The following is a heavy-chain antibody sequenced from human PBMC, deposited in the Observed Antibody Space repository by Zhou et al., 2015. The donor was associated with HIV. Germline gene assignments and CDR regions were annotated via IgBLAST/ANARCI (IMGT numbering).Heavy chain of an antibody. CDR2: IIPIFGTA. Sequence: QVQLVQSGAEVKKPGSSVKVSCKASGGTFSSYAISWVRQAPGQGLEWMGGIIPIFGTANYAQKFQGRVTITADESTSTAYMELSSLRSEDTAVYYCARDNLAPGGNSHGYYYGMDVWGQGTTVTVSS. J-gene: IGHJ6*02. V-gene: IGHV1-69*12. CDR3: ARDNLAPGGNSHGYYYGMDV. CDR1: GGTFSSYA. D-gene: IGHD4-23*01.